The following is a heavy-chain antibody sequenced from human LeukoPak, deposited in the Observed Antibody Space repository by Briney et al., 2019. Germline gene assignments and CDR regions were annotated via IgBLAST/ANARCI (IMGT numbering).Heavy chain of an antibody. V-gene: IGHV3-7*01. CDR2: IKHDGSEK. D-gene: IGHD3-22*01. Sequence: GGSLRLSCAASGFTFSTSWMSWVRQAPGKGLEWVANIKHDGSEKNFVDSVKGRFTISRDNANNSLFLQMNSLRAEDSGVYFCARLRRNGDSSGYYYYYDYWGQGTLVTVSS. CDR1: GFTFSTSW. CDR3: ARLRRNGDSSGYYYYYDY. J-gene: IGHJ4*02.